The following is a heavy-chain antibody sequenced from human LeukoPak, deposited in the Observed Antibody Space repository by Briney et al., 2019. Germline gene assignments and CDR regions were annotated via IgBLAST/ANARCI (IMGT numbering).Heavy chain of an antibody. CDR1: GYTFTGYY. CDR2: IIPIVGIT. CDR3: ARGLHFTMVRGGTTNYYYGMDV. V-gene: IGHV1-69*04. Sequence: GASVKVSCKASGYTFTGYYMHWVRQAPGQGLEWMGRIIPIVGITNYAQKFQGRVTITADNSTRTAYMELSSLTSEDTAVYYCARGLHFTMVRGGTTNYYYGMDVWGQGTSVTVSS. D-gene: IGHD3-10*01. J-gene: IGHJ6*02.